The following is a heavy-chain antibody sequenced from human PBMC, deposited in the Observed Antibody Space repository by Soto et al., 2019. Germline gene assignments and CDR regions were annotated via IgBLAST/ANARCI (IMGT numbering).Heavy chain of an antibody. D-gene: IGHD6-19*01. V-gene: IGHV4-34*01. CDR3: AXGXXPWYSSGWWRYNCFDP. Sequence: QVQLQQWGAGLLKPSETLSLTCAVYGGSFSGYYWSWIRQPPGKGLEWIGEINHSGSTNYNPSLKSRVTISVDTSKNQFSLKLSSVTAADTAXYXCAXGXXPWYSSGWWRYNCFDPWGQGTLVTVSS. J-gene: IGHJ5*02. CDR1: GGSFSGYY. CDR2: INHSGST.